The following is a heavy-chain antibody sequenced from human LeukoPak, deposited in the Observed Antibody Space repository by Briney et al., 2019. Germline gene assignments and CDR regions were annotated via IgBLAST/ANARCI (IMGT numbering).Heavy chain of an antibody. CDR1: GFTFSSYS. CDR3: ARVHSSGWTSDFDY. CDR2: ISSSSSTI. J-gene: IGHJ4*02. Sequence: GGSLRLSCAAPGFTFSSYSMNWVRQAPGKGLEWVSYISSSSSTIYYADPVKGRFTISRDNAKNSLYLQMNSLRAEDTAVYYCARVHSSGWTSDFDYWGQGTLVTVSS. D-gene: IGHD6-19*01. V-gene: IGHV3-48*01.